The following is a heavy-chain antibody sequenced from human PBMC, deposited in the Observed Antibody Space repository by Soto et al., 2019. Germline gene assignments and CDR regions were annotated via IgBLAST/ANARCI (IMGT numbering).Heavy chain of an antibody. V-gene: IGHV1-46*04. CDR3: ARHGGTPDLYFDY. J-gene: IGHJ4*02. D-gene: IGHD3-16*01. Sequence: GASVKVSCKASGYTFTSYYMHWVRQAPGQGLEWMGIINPSGGSTNYADSMKDRFTISRDNAKNSLYLQMSSLRAEDTALYYCARHGGTPDLYFDYWGQGTPVTVSS. CDR2: INPSGGST. CDR1: GYTFTSYY.